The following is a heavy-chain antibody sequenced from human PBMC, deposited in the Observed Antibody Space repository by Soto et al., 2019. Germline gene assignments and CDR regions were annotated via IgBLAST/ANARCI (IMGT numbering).Heavy chain of an antibody. CDR3: ARVRFTIIRGVSRKWWSNP. D-gene: IGHD3-10*01. V-gene: IGHV4-59*01. CDR2: ISDTGNT. CDR1: GGSIRSYS. Sequence: SETLSLPCTVSGGSIRSYSWSWIRQPPGKGLEWIGHISDTGNTYYNPSLKSRLTISADPSKNQFSLKLTSVTAADTAVYYWARVRFTIIRGVSRKWWSNPCGQGILVTFYS. J-gene: IGHJ5*02.